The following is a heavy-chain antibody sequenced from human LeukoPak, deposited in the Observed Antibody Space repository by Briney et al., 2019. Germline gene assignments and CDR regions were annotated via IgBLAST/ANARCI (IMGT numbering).Heavy chain of an antibody. D-gene: IGHD6-13*01. J-gene: IGHJ6*03. CDR2: INPNSGGT. CDR1: GYTFTGYY. V-gene: IGHV1-2*02. Sequence: ASVKVSCKASGYTFTGYYMHWVRQAPGQGLEWMGWINPNSGGTNYAQKFQGRVTMTRDTSISTAYMELSRLRSDDTAVYYCARDLRLGIAAAGTSYYCYYYMDVWGKGTTVTVSS. CDR3: ARDLRLGIAAAGTSYYCYYYMDV.